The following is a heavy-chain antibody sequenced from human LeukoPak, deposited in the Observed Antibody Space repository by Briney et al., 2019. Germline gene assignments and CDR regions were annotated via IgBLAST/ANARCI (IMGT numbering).Heavy chain of an antibody. CDR1: GGTFSNYA. D-gene: IGHD4-17*01. CDR2: ISAYNGNT. Sequence: ASVKVSCKASGGTFSNYAISWVRQAPGQGLEWMGWISAYNGNTNYAQKLQGRVTMTTDTSTSTAYMELRSLRSDDTAVYYCASTTVTTSGVYWFDPWGQGTLVTVSS. J-gene: IGHJ5*02. V-gene: IGHV1-18*01. CDR3: ASTTVTTSGVYWFDP.